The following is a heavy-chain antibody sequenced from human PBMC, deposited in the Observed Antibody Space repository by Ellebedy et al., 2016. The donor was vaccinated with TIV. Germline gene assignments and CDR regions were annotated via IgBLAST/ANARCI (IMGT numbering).Heavy chain of an antibody. CDR3: ARGGYCSGGSCYWGARILDYGMDV. Sequence: GGSLRLXCAASGFTFSSYDMHWVRQATGKGLEWVSAIGTAGDTYYPGSVKGRFTISRENAKNSLYLQMNSLRAGDTAVYYCARGGYCSGGSCYWGARILDYGMDVWGQGTTVTVSS. CDR1: GFTFSSYD. V-gene: IGHV3-13*01. D-gene: IGHD2-15*01. CDR2: IGTAGDT. J-gene: IGHJ6*02.